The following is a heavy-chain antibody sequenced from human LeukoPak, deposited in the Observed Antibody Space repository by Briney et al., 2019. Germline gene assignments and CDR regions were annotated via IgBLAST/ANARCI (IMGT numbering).Heavy chain of an antibody. J-gene: IGHJ4*02. D-gene: IGHD6-19*01. V-gene: IGHV3-30*18. CDR2: ISSDGNNK. CDR1: GFTFSNYG. Sequence: GGSLRLSCAAGGFTFSNYGMQWVRQAPGKGLEGVAVISSDGNNKYYADSVKGGFTISRDNSNNTLYLQMNSLTTEDTAVYFCAKGAPIGWAVVDYWGQGTLVTVSS. CDR3: AKGAPIGWAVVDY.